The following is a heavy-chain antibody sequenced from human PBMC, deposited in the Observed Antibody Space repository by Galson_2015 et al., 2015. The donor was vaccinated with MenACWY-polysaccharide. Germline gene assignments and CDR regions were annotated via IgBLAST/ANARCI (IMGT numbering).Heavy chain of an antibody. CDR2: MNPNSGNT. CDR1: GYTFTSYD. CDR3: ARGAEKYGSGSYLYYYYYGMDV. D-gene: IGHD3-10*01. Sequence: SVKVSCKASGYTFTSYDINWVRQATGQGLEWMGWMNPNSGNTGYAQKFQGRVTMTRNTSISTAYMELSSLRSVDTAVYYCARGAEKYGSGSYLYYYYYGMDVWGQGTTVTVSS. V-gene: IGHV1-8*01. J-gene: IGHJ6*02.